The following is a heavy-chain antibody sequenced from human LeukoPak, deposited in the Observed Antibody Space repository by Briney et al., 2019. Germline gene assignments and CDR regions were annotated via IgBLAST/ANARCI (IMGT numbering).Heavy chain of an antibody. Sequence: GGSLRLSCAASGFIFNEAWMNWVRQAPGKGLEWVSAISASGGSTYYADSVKGRFTISRDNSKNTLYLQMNGLRAEDTAVYYCAKYSGYENFDYWGQGTLVTVSS. CDR2: ISASGGST. D-gene: IGHD5-12*01. CDR3: AKYSGYENFDY. J-gene: IGHJ4*02. V-gene: IGHV3-23*01. CDR1: GFIFNEAW.